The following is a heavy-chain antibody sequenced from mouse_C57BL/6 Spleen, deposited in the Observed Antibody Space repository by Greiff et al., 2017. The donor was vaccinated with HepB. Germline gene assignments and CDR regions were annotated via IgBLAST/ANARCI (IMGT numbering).Heavy chain of an antibody. V-gene: IGHV1-64*01. J-gene: IGHJ4*01. CDR1: GYTFTSYW. Sequence: QVHVKQPGAELVKPGASVKLSCKASGYTFTSYWMHWVKQRPGQGLEWIGMIHPNSGSTNYNEKFKSKATLTVDKSSSTAYMQLSSLTSEDSAVYYCARLYYGNYGAMDYWGQGTSVTVSS. CDR2: IHPNSGST. CDR3: ARLYYGNYGAMDY. D-gene: IGHD2-1*01.